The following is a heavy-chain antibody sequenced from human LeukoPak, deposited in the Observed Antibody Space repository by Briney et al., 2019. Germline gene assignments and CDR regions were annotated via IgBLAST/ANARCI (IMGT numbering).Heavy chain of an antibody. J-gene: IGHJ4*02. V-gene: IGHV3-21*01. D-gene: IGHD4-11*01. CDR3: ARSRGAVTGPFDY. CDR1: GFTFSSYS. Sequence: PGGSLRLSCVASGFTFSSYSMNSVRQAPGKGLEWVSSFTSRSGTIYYADSVKGRFTISRDSARNSVFLQMNSLRVEDTAVYYCARSRGAVTGPFDYWGQGTLVTVSS. CDR2: FTSRSGTI.